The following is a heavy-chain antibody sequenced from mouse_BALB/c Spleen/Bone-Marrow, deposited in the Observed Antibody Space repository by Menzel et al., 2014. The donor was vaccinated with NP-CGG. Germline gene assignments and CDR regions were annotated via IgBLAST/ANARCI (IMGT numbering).Heavy chain of an antibody. CDR3: TRGGGSSYVEFAY. D-gene: IGHD1-1*01. V-gene: IGHV1-5*01. J-gene: IGHJ3*01. CDR2: IYPGNSDT. CDR1: GYTFTSYW. Sequence: VQLQQSGTVLARPGASVEMSCKASGYTFTSYWMHWVKQRPGQGLEWIGAIYPGNSDTSYNQKFKGKAKLTAVTSTSTAYMGLSSLTNEDSAVYYCTRGGGSSYVEFAYWGQGTLVTVSA.